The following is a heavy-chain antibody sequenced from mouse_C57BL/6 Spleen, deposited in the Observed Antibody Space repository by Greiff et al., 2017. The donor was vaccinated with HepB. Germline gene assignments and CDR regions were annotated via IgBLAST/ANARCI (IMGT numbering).Heavy chain of an antibody. CDR2: INPNNGGT. CDR1: GYTFTDYY. Sequence: EVQLQQSGPELVKPGASVKISCKASGYTFTDYYMNWVKQSHGKSLEWIGDINPNNGGTSYNQKFKGKATLTVDKSSSTAYMELRSQTSEDSAVYYCATGSSGFAYWGQGTLVTVSA. D-gene: IGHD1-1*01. J-gene: IGHJ3*01. CDR3: ATGSSGFAY. V-gene: IGHV1-26*01.